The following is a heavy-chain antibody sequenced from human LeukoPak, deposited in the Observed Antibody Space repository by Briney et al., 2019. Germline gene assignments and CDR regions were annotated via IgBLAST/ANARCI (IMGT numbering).Heavy chain of an antibody. CDR3: ARDLYSSSSPYYGMDV. J-gene: IGHJ6*02. V-gene: IGHV3-30-3*01. Sequence: GRSLRLSCAASGFTFSSYDMHWVRQAPGKGLEWVAVISYDGSNKYYADSVKGRFTMSRDNSKNTVYLQMNSLRAGDTAVYYCARDLYSSSSPYYGMDVWGQGTTVTVSS. CDR1: GFTFSSYD. D-gene: IGHD6-13*01. CDR2: ISYDGSNK.